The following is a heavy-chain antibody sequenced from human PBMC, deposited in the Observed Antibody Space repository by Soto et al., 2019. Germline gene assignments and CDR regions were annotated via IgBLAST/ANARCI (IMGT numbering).Heavy chain of an antibody. J-gene: IGHJ6*02. V-gene: IGHV1-18*01. Sequence: QVQLVQSGAEVKKPGASVKVSCKASGYTFTRSGISWVRQAPGQGPEWMGWISSYNGDTNYAQTFQGRVTMPTDTSTSTAYMELRSLRSDDTAVYYCAREGVAPYFYYGMDVWGHGTPVTVSS. CDR3: AREGVAPYFYYGMDV. CDR2: ISSYNGDT. D-gene: IGHD5-12*01. CDR1: GYTFTRSG.